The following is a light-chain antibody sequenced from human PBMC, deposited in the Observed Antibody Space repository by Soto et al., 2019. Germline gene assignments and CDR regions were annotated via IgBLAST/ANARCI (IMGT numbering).Light chain of an antibody. CDR2: GAS. J-gene: IGKJ4*01. Sequence: EIVMTQSPATLSVSPGERATLSCRASQSVSSNLAWYQQKPGQAPRLLIYGASTRATGIPARFSGSGSGTEFTLTISSLQFEDFAVYYCQQYNNWPHPLTFGGGTKVEIK. CDR1: QSVSSN. V-gene: IGKV3-15*01. CDR3: QQYNNWPHPLT.